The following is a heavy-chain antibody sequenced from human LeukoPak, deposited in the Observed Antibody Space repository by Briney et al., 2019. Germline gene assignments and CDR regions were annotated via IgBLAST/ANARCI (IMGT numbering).Heavy chain of an antibody. D-gene: IGHD3-3*01. J-gene: IGHJ4*02. Sequence: GGSLRLSCAASGFTFSSYDMNWVRQAPGKGLEWVSSISSRSTSIYYADSVKGRFTISRDNTKNSLYLQMNSLRAEDTAVYWCARDYIAYDPLDYWGQGTLVTVSS. V-gene: IGHV3-21*01. CDR2: ISSRSTSI. CDR3: ARDYIAYDPLDY. CDR1: GFTFSSYD.